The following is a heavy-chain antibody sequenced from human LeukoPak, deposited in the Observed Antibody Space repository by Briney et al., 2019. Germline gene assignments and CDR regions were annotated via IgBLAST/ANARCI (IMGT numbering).Heavy chain of an antibody. CDR3: ARGRVSSSSWHSTYYYYFYMDV. CDR2: INHSGST. J-gene: IGHJ6*03. D-gene: IGHD6-13*01. CDR1: GGSFSGYY. Sequence: SETLSLTCAVYGGSFSGYYWSWIRQPPGKGLEWIGEINHSGSTNYSPSLKSRVTISVDTSKNQFSLKLSSVTAADTTVYFCARGRVSSSSWHSTYYYYFYMDVWGKGTTVTVSS. V-gene: IGHV4-34*01.